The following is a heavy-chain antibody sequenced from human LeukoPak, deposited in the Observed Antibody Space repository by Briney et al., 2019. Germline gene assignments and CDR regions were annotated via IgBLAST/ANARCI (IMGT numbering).Heavy chain of an antibody. CDR2: ISYDGSNK. Sequence: GGPLRLSCAASGFTFSSYGMHWVRQAPGKGLEGVAVISYDGSNKYYADSVKGRFTISRDNSKTTLYLQMNSLTAEDTAVYYCAKNRGITMVRGVLPAANWGQGTLVTVSS. CDR3: AKNRGITMVRGVLPAAN. J-gene: IGHJ4*02. D-gene: IGHD3-10*01. V-gene: IGHV3-30*18. CDR1: GFTFSSYG.